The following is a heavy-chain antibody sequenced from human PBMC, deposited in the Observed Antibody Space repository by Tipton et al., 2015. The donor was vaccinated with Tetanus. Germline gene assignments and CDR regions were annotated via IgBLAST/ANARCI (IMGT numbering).Heavy chain of an antibody. CDR2: ISYSGST. CDR1: GGSITSGAYL. CDR3: ARANYDFPKKGPFDS. D-gene: IGHD3-3*01. J-gene: IGHJ4*02. Sequence: TLSLTCAVSGGSITSGAYLWGWIRQPPGKGLEWIGYISYSGSTNSNYSLKSRITISQDTSKNQFSLKLTSVTAADTAVYYCARANYDFPKKGPFDSWGQGTLVIVSS. V-gene: IGHV4-61*08.